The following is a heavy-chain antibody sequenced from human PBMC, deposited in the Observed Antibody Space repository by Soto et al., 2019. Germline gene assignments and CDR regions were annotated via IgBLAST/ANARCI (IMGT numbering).Heavy chain of an antibody. V-gene: IGHV3-23*01. D-gene: IGHD5-18*01. CDR2: VSGSGGGT. CDR1: GFTFSTYA. CDR3: AKDILFSYGCVDL. J-gene: IGHJ4*01. Sequence: EVQLLDSGGGMVQPGGSLRLSCAASGFTFSTYAMSWVRQAPGKGLEWVSTVSGSGGGTYYADSVRGRFTISRDNSKDTQYLLMTSLRDGDTAVYYCAKDILFSYGCVDLWGQGTLVTVFS.